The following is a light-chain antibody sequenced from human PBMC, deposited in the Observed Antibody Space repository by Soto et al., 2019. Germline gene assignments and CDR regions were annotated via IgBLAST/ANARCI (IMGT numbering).Light chain of an antibody. J-gene: IGKJ5*01. CDR3: QRAKSFPRT. Sequence: DMQMTQYPTCVSPCVRDRVTITSRASQGIRNDLGWYQQKPGKAPKLLIYAASSLQSGVPSRYSGSGSGTDLTLSIGGLQSVDFATYYRQRAKSFPRTCGQGTRLEIK. CDR2: AAS. CDR1: QGIRND. V-gene: IGKV1-12*01.